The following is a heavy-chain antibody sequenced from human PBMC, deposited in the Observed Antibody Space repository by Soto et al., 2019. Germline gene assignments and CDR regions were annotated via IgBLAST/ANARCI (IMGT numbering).Heavy chain of an antibody. J-gene: IGHJ3*02. CDR2: INHSGSP. CDR3: ARYFDWPSGFDI. D-gene: IGHD3-9*01. V-gene: IGHV4-34*01. Sequence: SETLSLTCAVYGGSFSGYYWSWIRQPPGKGLEWIGEINHSGSPNYNPSLKSRVTISVDTSKKQFSLNLGSVTAADTAIYYCARYFDWPSGFDILGQGTMVT. CDR1: GGSFSGYY.